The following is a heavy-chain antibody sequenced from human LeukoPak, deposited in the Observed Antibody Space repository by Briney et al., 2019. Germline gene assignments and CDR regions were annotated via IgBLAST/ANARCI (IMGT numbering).Heavy chain of an antibody. CDR3: ASYILTGYYFDY. V-gene: IGHV3-7*01. CDR1: GFTFSTYA. D-gene: IGHD3-9*01. CDR2: IKQDGSEK. J-gene: IGHJ4*02. Sequence: GGSLRLSCAASGFTFSTYAMSWVRQAPGKGLEWVANIKQDGSEKYYVDSVEGRFTISRDNAKNSLYLQMNSLRAEDTAVYYCASYILTGYYFDYWGQGTLVTVSS.